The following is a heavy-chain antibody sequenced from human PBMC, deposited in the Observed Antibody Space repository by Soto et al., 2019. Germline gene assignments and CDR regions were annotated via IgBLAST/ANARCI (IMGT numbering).Heavy chain of an antibody. J-gene: IGHJ5*02. Sequence: SETLSLTCAVYGGSFSGYYWSWIRQPPGKGLEWIGEINHGGSTNYNPSLKSRVTISVDTSKNQFSLKLSSVTAADTAVYYCARGDIRGFGELSSWFDPWGQGTLVTVSS. CDR1: GGSFSGYY. CDR3: ARGDIRGFGELSSWFDP. D-gene: IGHD3-10*01. V-gene: IGHV4-34*01. CDR2: INHGGST.